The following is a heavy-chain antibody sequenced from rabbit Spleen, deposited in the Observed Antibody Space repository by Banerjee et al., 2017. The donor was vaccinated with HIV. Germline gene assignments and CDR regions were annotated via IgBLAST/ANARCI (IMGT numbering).Heavy chain of an antibody. J-gene: IGHJ4*01. CDR1: GFSFSYSYW. CDR2: IDPIFGIA. Sequence: QEQLEESGGDLVKPEGSLTLTCTASGFSFSYSYWICWVRQTPGKGLEWIGYIDPIFGIANYANSVKGRFTISRDNAQNTVDLKMTSLTAADTATYFCVREAAYYFVLWGQGTLVTVS. D-gene: IGHD4-1*01. CDR3: VREAAYYFVL. V-gene: IGHV1S45*01.